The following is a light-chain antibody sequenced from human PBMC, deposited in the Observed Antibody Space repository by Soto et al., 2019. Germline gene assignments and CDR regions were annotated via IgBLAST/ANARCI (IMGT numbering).Light chain of an antibody. CDR3: CSYAGSSTFPYV. Sequence: QSVLIQPPSVSGSPGQSVTISCTGTSSDVWSYDFVSWYQHHPGTVPKPMIYNVSTQPSGVPDRFSGSKSGNSASMTISGLQAEDEADCYCCSYAGSSTFPYVFGTGTKVTVL. CDR2: NVS. V-gene: IGLV2-11*01. J-gene: IGLJ1*01. CDR1: SSDVWSYDF.